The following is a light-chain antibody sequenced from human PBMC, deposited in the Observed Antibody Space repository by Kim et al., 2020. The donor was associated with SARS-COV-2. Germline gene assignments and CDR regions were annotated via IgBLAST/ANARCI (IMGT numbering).Light chain of an antibody. CDR2: QDT. Sequence: SYELTQPLSVSVTPGQTASITCSGDRLGEKSVCWYQQKPGQSPVVVLYQDTQRPSGLPERFSGPNSGNTATLTIRGTQATEQADYYCQVWASTTTVFGRG. V-gene: IGLV3-1*01. CDR1: RLGEKS. CDR3: QVWASTTTV. J-gene: IGLJ2*01.